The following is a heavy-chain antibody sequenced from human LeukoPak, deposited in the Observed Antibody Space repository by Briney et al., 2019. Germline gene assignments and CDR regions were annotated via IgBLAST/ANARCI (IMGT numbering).Heavy chain of an antibody. J-gene: IGHJ4*02. V-gene: IGHV1-18*01. CDR3: ARDHYGDYSDYFDY. D-gene: IGHD4-17*01. CDR1: GYTFTSYG. Sequence: ASVKVSCKASGYTFTSYGISWVRQAPGQGLEWMGWISAYNGNTNYAQKLQGRVTMTTDTSTSTAYMELRSLRSDDTAVYYCARDHYGDYSDYFDYWGQGTLVTVSS. CDR2: ISAYNGNT.